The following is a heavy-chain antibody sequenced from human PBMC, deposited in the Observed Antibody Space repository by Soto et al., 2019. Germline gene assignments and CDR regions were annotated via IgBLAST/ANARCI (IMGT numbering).Heavy chain of an antibody. CDR3: ARDWYDFWSGYYSYYYYGMDV. CDR1: GGTFSSYA. V-gene: IGHV1-69*01. D-gene: IGHD3-3*01. CDR2: IIPIFGTA. J-gene: IGHJ6*02. Sequence: QVQLVQSGAEVKKPGSSVKVSCKASGGTFSSYAISWVRQAPGQGLEWMGGIIPIFGTANYAQKFQGRVTITADESTSTAYMELSSLRSGDTAVYYCARDWYDFWSGYYSYYYYGMDVWGQGTTVTVSS.